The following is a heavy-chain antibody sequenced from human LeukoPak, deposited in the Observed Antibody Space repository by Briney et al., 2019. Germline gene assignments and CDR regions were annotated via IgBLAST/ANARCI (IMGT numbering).Heavy chain of an antibody. CDR1: GGSISSHY. D-gene: IGHD3-3*01. CDR3: ARVRREWSSDF. J-gene: IGHJ4*02. CDR2: IYSSGST. Sequence: SETLSLTCTVSGGSISSHYWSWIRQPAGKGLEWIGRIYSSGSTNCSPSLNSRVTMSIDTSKNQFSLKLRSVTAADTAIYYCARVRREWSSDFWGQGTLVTVSS. V-gene: IGHV4-4*07.